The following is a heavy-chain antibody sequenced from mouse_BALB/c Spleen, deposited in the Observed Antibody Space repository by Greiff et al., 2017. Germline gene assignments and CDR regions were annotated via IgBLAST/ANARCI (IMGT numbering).Heavy chain of an antibody. V-gene: IGHV2-9*02. CDR1: GFSLTSYG. J-gene: IGHJ3*01. CDR2: IWAGGST. CDR3: ARDNYGSSYTPAWFAY. D-gene: IGHD1-1*01. Sequence: VQRVESGPGLVAPSQSLSITCTVSGFSLTSYGVHWVRQPPGKGLEWLGVIWAGGSTNYNSALMSRLSISKDNSKSQVFLKMNSLQTDDTAMYYCARDNYGSSYTPAWFAYWGQGTLVTVSA.